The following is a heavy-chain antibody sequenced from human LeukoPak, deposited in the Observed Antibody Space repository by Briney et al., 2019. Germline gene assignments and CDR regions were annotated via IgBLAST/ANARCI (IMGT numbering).Heavy chain of an antibody. D-gene: IGHD3-3*01. J-gene: IGHJ4*02. CDR2: ISGSGGST. V-gene: IGHV3-23*01. Sequence: GGSLRLSCAASGFTFSSYAMSWVRQAPGKGMGWVSAISGSGGSTYYADSVKGRFTISRDNSKNTLYLQMNSLRAEDTAVYYCAKDHDFWSGYYEDYWGQGTLVTVSS. CDR1: GFTFSSYA. CDR3: AKDHDFWSGYYEDY.